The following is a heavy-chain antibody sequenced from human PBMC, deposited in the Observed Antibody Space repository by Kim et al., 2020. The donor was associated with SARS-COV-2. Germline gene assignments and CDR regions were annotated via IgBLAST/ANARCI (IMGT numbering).Heavy chain of an antibody. Sequence: GGYLRLSCAASGFTFSSYAMSWVRQAPGKGLEWVSAISGSGGSTYYADSVKGRFTISRDNSKNTLYLQMNSLRAEDTAVYYCAKGPPWRLVIIWDDAFDIWGQGTMVTVSS. V-gene: IGHV3-23*01. D-gene: IGHD3-9*01. CDR2: ISGSGGST. CDR3: AKGPPWRLVIIWDDAFDI. CDR1: GFTFSSYA. J-gene: IGHJ3*02.